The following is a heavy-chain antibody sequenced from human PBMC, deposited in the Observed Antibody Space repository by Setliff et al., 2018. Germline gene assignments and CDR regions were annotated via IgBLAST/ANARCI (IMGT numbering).Heavy chain of an antibody. D-gene: IGHD4-4*01. CDR1: GGSISSSSYY. V-gene: IGHV4-39*07. Sequence: SETLSLTCTVSGGSISSSSYYWGWIRQPPGKGLEWIGEINHSGSTNYNPSLKSRVTISVDTSKNQFSLKLSSVTAADTAVYYCASYRQDVNYWGQGTLVTVSS. CDR3: ASYRQDVNY. CDR2: INHSGST. J-gene: IGHJ4*02.